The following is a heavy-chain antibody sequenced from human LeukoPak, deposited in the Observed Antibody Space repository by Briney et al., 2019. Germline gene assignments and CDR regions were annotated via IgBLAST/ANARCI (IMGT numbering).Heavy chain of an antibody. CDR1: GGSFSGYY. J-gene: IGHJ3*02. CDR3: ANSPRVGATSAFDI. D-gene: IGHD1-26*01. V-gene: IGHV4-34*01. CDR2: INHSGST. Sequence: SETLSLTCAVYGGSFSGYYWSWLRQPPGKGLEWIGEINHSGSTNYNPSLKSRVTISVDTSKNQFSLKLRSVTAADTAVYSCANSPRVGATSAFDIWGQGTMVTVSS.